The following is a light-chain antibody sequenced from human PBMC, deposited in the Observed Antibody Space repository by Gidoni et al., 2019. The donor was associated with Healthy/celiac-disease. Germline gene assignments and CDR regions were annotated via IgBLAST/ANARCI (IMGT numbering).Light chain of an antibody. J-gene: IGKJ4*01. CDR2: DAS. CDR1: QSVSSY. CDR3: QQHSNSLT. Sequence: EIVLTQSPSTLSLSPGDRATLPCRASQSVSSYLAWYQQKPGQAPRLLIYDASNRATGIPARFSGSGSGTDFTLTISSLEPEDFAVYYCQQHSNSLTFGGGTKVEIK. V-gene: IGKV3-11*01.